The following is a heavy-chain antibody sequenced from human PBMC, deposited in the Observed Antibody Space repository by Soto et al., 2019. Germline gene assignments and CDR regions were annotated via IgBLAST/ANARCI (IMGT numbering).Heavy chain of an antibody. J-gene: IGHJ4*02. V-gene: IGHV6-1*01. CDR3: ARDQGIVATIAD. CDR2: TYYRSRWYN. Sequence: SQTLSLTCAISGDSVSSTSTAWSWIRQSPSRGLEWLGRTYYRSRWYNHYAESVKSRITINPDTSKNQFSLHLKSVTPEDSAVYYCARDQGIVATIADWGQGTLVTVSS. D-gene: IGHD5-12*01. CDR1: GDSVSSTSTA.